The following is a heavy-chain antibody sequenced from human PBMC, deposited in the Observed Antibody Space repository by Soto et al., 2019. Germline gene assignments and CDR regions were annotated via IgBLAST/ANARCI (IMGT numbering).Heavy chain of an antibody. V-gene: IGHV3-30-3*01. CDR1: GFTFSSYA. D-gene: IGHD3-10*01. CDR2: ISYDGSNK. Sequence: GSLRLSCAASGFTFSSYAMHWVRQAPGKGLEWVAVISYDGSNKYYADSVKGRFTISRDNSKNTLYLQMNSLRAEDTAVYYCARDTVRGSPYYYYYYGMDVWGQGTTVTVSS. CDR3: ARDTVRGSPYYYYYYGMDV. J-gene: IGHJ6*02.